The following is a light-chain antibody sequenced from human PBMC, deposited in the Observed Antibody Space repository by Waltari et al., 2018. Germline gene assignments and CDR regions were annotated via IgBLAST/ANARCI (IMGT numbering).Light chain of an antibody. CDR3: QHYNSWPPYT. Sequence: EIVMTQSPATLSVSPGERATLSCRASQSISSNLAWYQQKPGQAPRLLIYGASTRANGIPARFSGSGSGTEFTLTISSLQSEDFVVYYCQHYNSWPPYTFGQGTKLEIK. V-gene: IGKV3-15*01. J-gene: IGKJ2*01. CDR2: GAS. CDR1: QSISSN.